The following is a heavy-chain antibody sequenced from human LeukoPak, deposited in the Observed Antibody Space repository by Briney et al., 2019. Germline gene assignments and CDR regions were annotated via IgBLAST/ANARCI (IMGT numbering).Heavy chain of an antibody. CDR1: GFTFSSYA. J-gene: IGHJ5*02. Sequence: GGSLRLSCAASGFTFSSYAMTWVRQAPGKGLEWVSLISGSGGSTYYADSVKGRFTISRDNSKNTLYLQMNSLRGEDTAVYYCAKTQDSYGYRSGPNWFDPWGQGTLVTVSS. D-gene: IGHD5-18*01. CDR2: ISGSGGST. CDR3: AKTQDSYGYRSGPNWFDP. V-gene: IGHV3-23*01.